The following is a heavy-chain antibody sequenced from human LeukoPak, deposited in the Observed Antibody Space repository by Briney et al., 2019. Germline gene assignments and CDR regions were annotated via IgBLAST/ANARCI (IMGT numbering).Heavy chain of an antibody. CDR3: AKDPFVVVPAAKYY. D-gene: IGHD2-2*01. V-gene: IGHV3-23*01. J-gene: IGHJ4*02. CDR1: GFTFSSYA. CDR2: ISGSGGST. Sequence: GGSLRLSCAASGFTFSSYAMSWVRQAPGKGLEWVSAISGSGGSTYYADSVKGRFTISRDNSKNTLYLQMNGLRAEDTAVYYCAKDPFVVVPAAKYYWGQGTLVTVSS.